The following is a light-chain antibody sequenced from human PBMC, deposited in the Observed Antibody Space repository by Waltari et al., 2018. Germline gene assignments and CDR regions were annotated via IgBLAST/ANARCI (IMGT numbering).Light chain of an antibody. V-gene: IGKV3-20*01. J-gene: IGKJ2*02. CDR1: QSVRSNY. Sequence: EIVLTQSPGTLSLSLGERATLSCRASQSVRSNYIAWYQRMPGQPPRLLIYGASSRATDIPDRFSGSGSGTDFALTISRLEPEDFAVYYCRHYGSSVGTFGQGTKLEI. CDR2: GAS. CDR3: RHYGSSVGT.